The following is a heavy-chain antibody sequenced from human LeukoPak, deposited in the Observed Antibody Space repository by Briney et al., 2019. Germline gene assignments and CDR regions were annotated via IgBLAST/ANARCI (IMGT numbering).Heavy chain of an antibody. CDR3: ARVVRSDSFDYDCYYAMDV. CDR1: GFTFTRYS. D-gene: IGHD2-8*01. CDR2: ISDYNGNT. V-gene: IGHV1-18*01. Sequence: ASVKVSCKASGFTFTRYSITWVRQAPGKGHEWMGWISDYNGNTNYAQKYQGRVTMTTDTSTRTAYMELRSLRSDDTAVYYCARVVRSDSFDYDCYYAMDVWGQGTTVTVSS. J-gene: IGHJ6*02.